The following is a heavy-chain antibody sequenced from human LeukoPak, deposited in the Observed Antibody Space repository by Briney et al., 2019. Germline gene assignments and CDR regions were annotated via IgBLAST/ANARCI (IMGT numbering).Heavy chain of an antibody. CDR1: GDSVSSNSAA. CDR3: ARQSGYSSSWPTDY. J-gene: IGHJ4*02. D-gene: IGHD6-13*01. CDR2: TYYRSKWYN. V-gene: IGHV6-1*01. Sequence: SQTLSLTCAISGDSVSSNSAAWNWIRQPPSRGLEWLGRTYYRSKWYNDYAVSVKSRITINPDTSKNQFSLQLNSVTPEDTAVYYCARQSGYSSSWPTDYWGQGTLVTVSS.